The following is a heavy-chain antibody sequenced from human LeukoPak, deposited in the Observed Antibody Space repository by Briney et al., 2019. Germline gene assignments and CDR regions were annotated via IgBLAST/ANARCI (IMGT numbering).Heavy chain of an antibody. V-gene: IGHV1-2*02. D-gene: IGHD6-19*01. J-gene: IGHJ5*02. CDR1: AYTFTGYY. CDR2: INPNSGGT. CDR3: ARDRSSGWFPLNWFDP. Sequence: ASVKVSCKASAYTFTGYYMHWVRQAPGQGLEWMGWINPNSGGTNYAQKFQGRVTMTRDTSISTAYMELSRLRSDDTAVYYCARDRSSGWFPLNWFDPWGQGTLVTVSS.